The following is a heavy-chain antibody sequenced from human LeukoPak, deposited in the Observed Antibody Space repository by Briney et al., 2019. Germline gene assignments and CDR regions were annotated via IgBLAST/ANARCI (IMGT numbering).Heavy chain of an antibody. J-gene: IGHJ4*02. V-gene: IGHV4-30-4*01. CDR1: GGSISSGDYY. D-gene: IGHD1-7*01. CDR2: IYYSGST. CDR3: ARDQAGTFLSYYFDY. Sequence: PSETLSLTCTVSGGSISSGDYYWSWIRQPPGKGLEWIGYIYYSGSTYYNPSLKSRVTISVDTSKNQFSLKLSSVTAADTAVYYCARDQAGTFLSYYFDYWGQGTLVTVSS.